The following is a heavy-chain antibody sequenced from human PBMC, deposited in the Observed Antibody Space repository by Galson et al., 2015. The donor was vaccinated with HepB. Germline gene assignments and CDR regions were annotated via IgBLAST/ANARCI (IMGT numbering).Heavy chain of an antibody. CDR1: GFTFSSYG. J-gene: IGHJ6*03. Sequence: SLRLSCAASGFTFSSYGMHWVRQAPGKGLEWVAVIWYDGSNKYYADSVKGRFTISRDNSKNTLYLQMNSLRAEDTAVYYCARDLLFGLLWFREIPPYYMDVWGKGTTVTVSS. CDR2: IWYDGSNK. CDR3: ARDLLFGLLWFREIPPYYMDV. D-gene: IGHD3-10*01. V-gene: IGHV3-33*01.